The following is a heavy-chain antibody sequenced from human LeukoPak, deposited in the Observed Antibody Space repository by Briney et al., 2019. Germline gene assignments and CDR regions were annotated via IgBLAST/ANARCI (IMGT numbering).Heavy chain of an antibody. CDR3: ARDHEAGYYDSSGYPPHFDY. D-gene: IGHD3-22*01. V-gene: IGHV1-2*02. Sequence: ASVKVSCKASGYTFTGYYMHWVRQAPGQGLEWMGWINPNGGGTNYAQKFQGRVTMTRDTSISTACMELSRLRSDDTAVYYCARDHEAGYYDSSGYPPHFDYWGQGTLVTVSS. CDR2: INPNGGGT. CDR1: GYTFTGYY. J-gene: IGHJ4*02.